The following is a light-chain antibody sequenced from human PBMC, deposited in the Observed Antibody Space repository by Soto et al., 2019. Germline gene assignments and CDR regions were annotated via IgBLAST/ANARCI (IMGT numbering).Light chain of an antibody. Sequence: DIVMTQSPDSLAVSLGERATINCKSSQSVLYSSNNKKYLAWYQQKPGQPPKLLIYWASTRESGVPDRFSGSGSGTDFTLTISSLQAEDVAVYYCQQYYSTPLTFGGGPKVEIK. CDR2: WAS. CDR3: QQYYSTPLT. V-gene: IGKV4-1*01. J-gene: IGKJ4*01. CDR1: QSVLYSSNNKKY.